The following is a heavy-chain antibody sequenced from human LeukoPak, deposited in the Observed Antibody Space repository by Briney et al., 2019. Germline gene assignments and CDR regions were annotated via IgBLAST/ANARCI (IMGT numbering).Heavy chain of an antibody. J-gene: IGHJ3*01. D-gene: IGHD1-26*01. V-gene: IGHV4-4*07. CDR3: GRGLATTWLDAFDV. Sequence: SETLSLTCNVSGDSFNSYYWSWIRQPAGKGLEWIGRIHSSGSPNYNPSLESRVIMSVDTSKNKVSLNLNSVTAADPAVYYCGRGLATTWLDAFDVWGRGTTVTVSS. CDR2: IHSSGSP. CDR1: GDSFNSYY.